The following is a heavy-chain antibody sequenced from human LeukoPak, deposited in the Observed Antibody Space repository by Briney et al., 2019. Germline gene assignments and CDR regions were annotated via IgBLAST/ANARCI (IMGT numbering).Heavy chain of an antibody. Sequence: GGSLRLSCAASGFTFRSYLMAWVRQAPGKGLEWVSSITTGGDSTNYADSVKGRFTISRDNSKNTLYLQMSSLRPEDTAVYYCVKSALNYGANWFDPWGQGTLVTVSS. CDR3: VKSALNYGANWFDP. J-gene: IGHJ5*02. V-gene: IGHV3-23*01. D-gene: IGHD4/OR15-4a*01. CDR1: GFTFRSYL. CDR2: ITTGGDST.